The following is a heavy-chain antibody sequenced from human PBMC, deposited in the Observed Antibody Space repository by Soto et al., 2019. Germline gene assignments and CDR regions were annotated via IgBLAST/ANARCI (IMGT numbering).Heavy chain of an antibody. CDR2: ISPSTSTI. Sequence: EVQLVESGGGLVQPGGSLRLSCAASGFTFSYYNMNWVRQAPGKGLEWVSYISPSTSTIYYADSVKGRFTISRDNAKNSLFLQMNSLRDGDTAVYFCASEGYSYGHYYGMDVWGQGTTVTVSS. V-gene: IGHV3-48*02. CDR1: GFTFSYYN. CDR3: ASEGYSYGHYYGMDV. D-gene: IGHD5-18*01. J-gene: IGHJ6*02.